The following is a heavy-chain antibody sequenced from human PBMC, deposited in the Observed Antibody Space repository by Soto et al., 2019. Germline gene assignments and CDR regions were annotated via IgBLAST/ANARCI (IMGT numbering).Heavy chain of an antibody. V-gene: IGHV1-8*01. CDR1: GYTFTNYD. Sequence: ASVKVSCKASGYTFTNYDINWVRQAPGQGLEWMGWMNPNSGYTGYQEKFQDRVTMTRNTSTSTAYMELSSLRSDDTAIYYCARVMRLTLLRGVHSAYFFDSWGQGALVTVSS. CDR2: MNPNSGYT. CDR3: ARVMRLTLLRGVHSAYFFDS. J-gene: IGHJ4*02. D-gene: IGHD3-10*01.